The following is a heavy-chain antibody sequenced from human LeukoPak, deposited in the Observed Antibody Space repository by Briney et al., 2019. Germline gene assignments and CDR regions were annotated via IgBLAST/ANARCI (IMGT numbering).Heavy chain of an antibody. CDR1: GGSFSGYY. CDR2: INHSGST. V-gene: IGHV4-34*01. Sequence: SETLSLTCAVYGGSFSGYYWSWIRQPPGKGLEWIGEINHSGSTNYNPSLKSRVTISVDTSKNQFSLKLSSVTAADTAIYYCALLSSGYPYYFDSWGQGTLVTVSS. J-gene: IGHJ4*02. D-gene: IGHD3-22*01. CDR3: ALLSSGYPYYFDS.